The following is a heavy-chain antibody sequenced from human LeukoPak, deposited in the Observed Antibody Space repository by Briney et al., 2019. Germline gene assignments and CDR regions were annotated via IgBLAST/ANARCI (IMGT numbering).Heavy chain of an antibody. CDR3: ARDVFLGY. CDR1: GGSISSYY. CDR2: IYYSGST. V-gene: IGHV4-59*01. Sequence: SETLSLTCTVSGGSISSYYWSWIRQPPGKGLEWIGYIYYSGSTNYNPSLKSRVTISVDTSKNQFSLKLSSVTAADTAVYYCARDVFLGYWGQGTLVTVSS. D-gene: IGHD5/OR15-5a*01. J-gene: IGHJ4*02.